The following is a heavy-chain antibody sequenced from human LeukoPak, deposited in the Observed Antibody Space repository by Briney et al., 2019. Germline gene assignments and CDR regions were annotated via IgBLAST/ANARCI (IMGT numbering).Heavy chain of an antibody. CDR1: GFTFSSYA. CDR2: ISYDGSNK. V-gene: IGHV3-30-3*01. D-gene: IGHD3-3*01. Sequence: PGRSLRLSCAASGFTFSSYAMHWVRQAPGKGLEWVAVISYDGSNKYYADSVKGRFTISRDNSKNTMYLQMNSLRAEDTAVYYCARELYDFWSDPSLDYWGQGTLVTVSS. J-gene: IGHJ4*02. CDR3: ARELYDFWSDPSLDY.